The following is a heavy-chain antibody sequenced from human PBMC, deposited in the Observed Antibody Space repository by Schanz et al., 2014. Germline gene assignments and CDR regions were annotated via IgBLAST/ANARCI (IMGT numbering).Heavy chain of an antibody. J-gene: IGHJ4*02. D-gene: IGHD5-12*01. CDR3: ARGIGGYGANNYFDY. CDR2: INNGSGDT. Sequence: QVHLVQSGAAVKRPGASVKVSCKASEYSFTSYSMHWVRQAPGQRLEWMGWINNGSGDTKYSQNFQGRVTITRDTSASTAYMELSSLRSEDTAVYSCARGIGGYGANNYFDYWGQGTLVTVSS. CDR1: EYSFTSYS. V-gene: IGHV1-3*04.